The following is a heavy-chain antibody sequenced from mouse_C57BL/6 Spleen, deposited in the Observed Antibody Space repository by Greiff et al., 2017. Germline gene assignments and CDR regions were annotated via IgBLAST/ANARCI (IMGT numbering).Heavy chain of an antibody. CDR1: GYSITSGYY. J-gene: IGHJ3*01. CDR3: ARAYYGNSYEWMAY. D-gene: IGHD1-1*01. V-gene: IGHV3-6*01. CDR2: ISYDGSN. Sequence: EVQLQESGPGLVKPSQSLSLTCSVTGYSITSGYYWSLIRQFPGNKLEWMGYISYDGSNNYNPSLKNRNSITHDTSTNQFYLRLNSVTTDDTATYYCARAYYGNSYEWMAYWGQGTLVTVSA.